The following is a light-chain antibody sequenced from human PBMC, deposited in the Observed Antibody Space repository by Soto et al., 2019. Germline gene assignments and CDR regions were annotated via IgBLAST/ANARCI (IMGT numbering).Light chain of an antibody. J-gene: IGLJ2*01. Sequence: QSVLTQPPSASGTPGQRVTISCSGSSSNIGRSYVFWYKQLPGTAPRLLIYRNNQRPSGVPDRFAGYKSGTGASLAISGLRSDDEAVYYCAAWDDSLSGVVFGGGTKLTV. CDR3: AAWDDSLSGVV. CDR1: SSNIGRSY. V-gene: IGLV1-47*01. CDR2: RNN.